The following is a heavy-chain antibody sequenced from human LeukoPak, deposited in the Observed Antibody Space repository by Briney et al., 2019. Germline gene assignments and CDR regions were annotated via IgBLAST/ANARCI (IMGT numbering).Heavy chain of an antibody. D-gene: IGHD2-2*01. CDR2: LSDSGGST. J-gene: IGHJ4*02. Sequence: GGSLRLSCAASGFTFSSYAMSWVRQAPGKGLEWVSALSDSGGSTYYADSVKGRFTISRDNSKNTLYLQMNSLRAEDTAVYYCAKDHPSRFYFDYWGQGTLVTVSS. CDR3: AKDHPSRFYFDY. V-gene: IGHV3-23*01. CDR1: GFTFSSYA.